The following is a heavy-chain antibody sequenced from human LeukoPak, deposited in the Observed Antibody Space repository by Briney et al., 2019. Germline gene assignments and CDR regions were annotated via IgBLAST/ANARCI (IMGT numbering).Heavy chain of an antibody. D-gene: IGHD2-2*02. CDR1: GYNFNDYY. Sequence: ASVKVSCMASGYNFNDYYINWVRQAPGQGLEWMGWINPNTGDTNYAQKFQGRVTVTRDTSIGTAYMELSRLGSDDTAVYYCARDRGNFVVVPSAIWAFDYWGQGTLVTVSS. V-gene: IGHV1-2*02. CDR3: ARDRGNFVVVPSAIWAFDY. CDR2: INPNTGDT. J-gene: IGHJ4*02.